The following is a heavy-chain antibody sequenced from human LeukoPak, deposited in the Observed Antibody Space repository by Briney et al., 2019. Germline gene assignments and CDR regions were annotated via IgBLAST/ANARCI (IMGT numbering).Heavy chain of an antibody. Sequence: SETLTLTCTVSGGPISSYYWSWIRQPPGKGLEWIGYIYYSGSTNYNPSLKSRVTISVDTSKNQFSLKLSFVTAVDTAVYYCARGYVGHALFDYWGQGTLVTVSS. CDR2: IYYSGST. V-gene: IGHV4-59*01. CDR3: ARGYVGHALFDY. D-gene: IGHD5-12*01. CDR1: GGPISSYY. J-gene: IGHJ4*02.